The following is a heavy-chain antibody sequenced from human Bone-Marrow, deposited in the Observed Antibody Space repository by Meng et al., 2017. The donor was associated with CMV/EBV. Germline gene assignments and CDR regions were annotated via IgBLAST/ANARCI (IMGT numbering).Heavy chain of an antibody. CDR2: IWYDGSNK. CDR3: AKAQRRYCSSTSCRGFDY. D-gene: IGHD2-2*01. Sequence: GGSLRLSCAASGFTFSSYAMSWVRQAPGKGLEWVAVIWYDGSNKYYADSVKGRFTISRDNSKNTLYLQMNSLRAEDTAVYYCAKAQRRYCSSTSCRGFDYWGQGTLVTVSS. J-gene: IGHJ4*02. CDR1: GFTFSSYA. V-gene: IGHV3-33*06.